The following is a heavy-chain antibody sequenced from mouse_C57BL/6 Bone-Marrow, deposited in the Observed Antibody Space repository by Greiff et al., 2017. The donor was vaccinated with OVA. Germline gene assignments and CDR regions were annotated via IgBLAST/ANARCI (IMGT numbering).Heavy chain of an antibody. J-gene: IGHJ2*01. V-gene: IGHV1-81*01. Sequence: VKLMESGAELARPGASVKLSCKASGYTFTSYGISWVKQRPGQGLEWIGEIYPRSGNTYYNEKFKGKATLTADKSSSTAYMELRSLTSEDSAVYFCARDWGYFDYWGQGTTLTVSS. CDR2: IYPRSGNT. CDR3: ARDWGYFDY. CDR1: GYTFTSYG.